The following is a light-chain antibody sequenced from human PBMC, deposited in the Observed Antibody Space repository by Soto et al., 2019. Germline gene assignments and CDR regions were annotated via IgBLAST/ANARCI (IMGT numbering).Light chain of an antibody. Sequence: DIQMTQSPSSLSASVGARVSITCQASQDIRTSLSWFQQKPGRAPKLLIYGASNLETGVPSRFRGRGSGTDFAFTISSLQPEAIATYYCQQYDNLPPFTFGPGTKVDIK. J-gene: IGKJ3*01. CDR2: GAS. CDR1: QDIRTS. CDR3: QQYDNLPPFT. V-gene: IGKV1-33*01.